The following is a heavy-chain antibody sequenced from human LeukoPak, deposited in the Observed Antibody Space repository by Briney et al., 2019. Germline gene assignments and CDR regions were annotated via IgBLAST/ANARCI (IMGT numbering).Heavy chain of an antibody. D-gene: IGHD1-26*01. CDR2: ISGSGGST. CDR3: AKHSGSYYHFGY. J-gene: IGHJ4*02. Sequence: GGSLRLSCAASGFTFSNSALSWVRQAPGKGLEWVSAISGSGGSTYYADSVKGRFTISRDNSKNTLYLQMNSLRAEDTAVYYCAKHSGSYYHFGYWGQGTLVTVSS. V-gene: IGHV3-23*01. CDR1: GFTFSNSA.